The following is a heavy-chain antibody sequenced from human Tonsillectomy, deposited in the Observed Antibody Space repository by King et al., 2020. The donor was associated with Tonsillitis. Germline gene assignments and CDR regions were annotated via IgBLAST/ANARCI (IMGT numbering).Heavy chain of an antibody. CDR2: ISTSGSTI. CDR1: GFTFSSYE. J-gene: IGHJ4*02. D-gene: IGHD6-19*01. V-gene: IGHV3-48*03. Sequence: DVQLVESGGGLVQPGGSLRLSCAASGFTFSSYEMNWVRQAPGKGLEWVSYISTSGSTIYYADSVKGRFTISRDNAKNSLYLQMNSLRAEDTAVYYCARLGIAVAGDFWGQGTLVTVSS. CDR3: ARLGIAVAGDF.